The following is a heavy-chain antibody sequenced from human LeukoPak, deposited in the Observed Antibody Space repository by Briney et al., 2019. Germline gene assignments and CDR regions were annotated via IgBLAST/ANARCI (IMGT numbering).Heavy chain of an antibody. D-gene: IGHD1-26*01. Sequence: GGSLRLSCAASGFTFSSYWMHWVRHAPGKGLVWVSRINSDGSSTSYADSVKGRFTISRDNAKNTLYLQTNSLRAEDTAVYYCARDRSGSYSDYYYYYMDVWGKGTTVTVSS. J-gene: IGHJ6*03. V-gene: IGHV3-74*01. CDR3: ARDRSGSYSDYYYYYMDV. CDR2: INSDGSST. CDR1: GFTFSSYW.